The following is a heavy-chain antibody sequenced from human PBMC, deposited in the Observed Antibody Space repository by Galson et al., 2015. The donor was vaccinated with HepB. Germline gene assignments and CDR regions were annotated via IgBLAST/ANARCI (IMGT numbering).Heavy chain of an antibody. Sequence: SLRLSCAASGFTFSDYYMSWIRQAPGKGLEWVSYISSSGSTIYYADSVKGRFTISRDNAKNSLYLQMNSLRAEDTAVYYCAGAVDTAMGEYYGMDVWGQGTTVTVSS. CDR1: GFTFSDYY. CDR2: ISSSGSTI. D-gene: IGHD5-18*01. CDR3: AGAVDTAMGEYYGMDV. J-gene: IGHJ6*02. V-gene: IGHV3-11*01.